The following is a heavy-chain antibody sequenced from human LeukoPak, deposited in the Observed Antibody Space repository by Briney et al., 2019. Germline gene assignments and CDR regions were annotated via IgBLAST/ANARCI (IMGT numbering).Heavy chain of an antibody. Sequence: SETLSLTSTVSGGSISSYYWSWIRQPPGKGLEWIGYIYYSGSTNYNPSLKSRVTISVDTSKNQFSLKLSSVTAADTAVYYCARDGSDYPGSSGGMDVWGQGTTVTVSS. CDR2: IYYSGST. CDR3: ARDGSDYPGSSGGMDV. J-gene: IGHJ6*02. CDR1: GGSISSYY. V-gene: IGHV4-59*01. D-gene: IGHD4-17*01.